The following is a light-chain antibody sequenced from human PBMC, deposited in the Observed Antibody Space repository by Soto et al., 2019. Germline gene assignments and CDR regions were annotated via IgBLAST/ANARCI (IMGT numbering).Light chain of an antibody. CDR1: QNIRNN. CDR2: GAS. Sequence: EVVMTQSPASLSVSPGDRATLSCRASQNIRNNLAWYQQKPGQSPRLLISGASTREAGIPGRFSGSESGTEFTLIISSLQSEDFAVYYCQQYNNWPPWTFGQGTKVELK. CDR3: QQYNNWPPWT. V-gene: IGKV3-15*01. J-gene: IGKJ1*01.